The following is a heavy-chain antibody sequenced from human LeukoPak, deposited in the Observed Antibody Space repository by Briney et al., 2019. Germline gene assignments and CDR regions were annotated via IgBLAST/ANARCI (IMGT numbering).Heavy chain of an antibody. CDR1: GFTFSNYW. J-gene: IGHJ4*02. Sequence: GGSLRLSCGASGFTFSNYWMSWVRQAPGKGLEWVINISQDGSGKNYADSVEGRFTISRDTSKSTLYLQLNSLRAEDTAIYYCAKGIDSTGYYPFDYWGQGTLVTVSS. CDR3: AKGIDSTGYYPFDY. D-gene: IGHD3-22*01. V-gene: IGHV3-7*03. CDR2: ISQDGSGK.